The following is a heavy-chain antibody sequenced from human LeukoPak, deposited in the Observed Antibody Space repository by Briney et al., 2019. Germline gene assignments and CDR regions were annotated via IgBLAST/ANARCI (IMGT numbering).Heavy chain of an antibody. CDR1: GFTFSNYW. J-gene: IGHJ5*01. CDR3: VRDWDHFDFDS. D-gene: IGHD3-9*01. Sequence: GGSLRLSRAASGFTFSNYWMHWVRQAPGKGLVWVSRIKGDGSHTIYADSVKGRFTISRDNAKNTLYLRMKSLRAEDTAVYYCVRDWDHFDFDSWGLGTLVTVSS. CDR2: IKGDGSHT. V-gene: IGHV3-74*01.